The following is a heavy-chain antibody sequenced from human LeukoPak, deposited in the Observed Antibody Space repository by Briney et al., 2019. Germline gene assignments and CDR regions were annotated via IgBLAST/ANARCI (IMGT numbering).Heavy chain of an antibody. CDR2: INHSGST. V-gene: IGHV4-34*01. D-gene: IGHD3-22*01. CDR1: GGSFSGYY. J-gene: IGHJ4*02. Sequence: PSETLSLTCAVYGGSFSGYYWSWIRQPPGKGLEWIGEINHSGSTDYNPSLKSRATISVDTSKNQFSLKLSSVTAADTAVYYCARSKYYYDSSGWTDYWGQGTLVTVSS. CDR3: ARSKYYYDSSGWTDY.